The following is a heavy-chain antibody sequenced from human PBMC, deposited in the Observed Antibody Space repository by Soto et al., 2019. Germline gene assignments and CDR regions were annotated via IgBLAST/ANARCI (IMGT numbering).Heavy chain of an antibody. CDR3: ARGRHWFGP. CDR1: GISITSSY. CDR2: ISDRGDI. J-gene: IGHJ5*02. Sequence: SETLSLTCTVSGISITSSYWNWFRQPPGKGLEWIGQISDRGDINYNPPLESRVAISTDTSKNQVSLTLTAVNAADTAVYFCARGRHWFGPWGQGTLVTVS. V-gene: IGHV4-59*08.